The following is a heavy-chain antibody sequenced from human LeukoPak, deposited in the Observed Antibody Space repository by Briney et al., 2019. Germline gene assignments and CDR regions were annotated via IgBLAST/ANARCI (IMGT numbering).Heavy chain of an antibody. Sequence: SETLSLTCTVSGGSISSGGYYWSWIRQHLGKGLEWIGYIYYSGSTYYNPSLKSRVTISVDTSKNQFSLKLSSVTAADTAVYYCARADFWSGYYDGFDYWGQGTLVTVSS. CDR3: ARADFWSGYYDGFDY. CDR2: IYYSGST. J-gene: IGHJ4*02. CDR1: GGSISSGGYY. V-gene: IGHV4-31*03. D-gene: IGHD3-3*01.